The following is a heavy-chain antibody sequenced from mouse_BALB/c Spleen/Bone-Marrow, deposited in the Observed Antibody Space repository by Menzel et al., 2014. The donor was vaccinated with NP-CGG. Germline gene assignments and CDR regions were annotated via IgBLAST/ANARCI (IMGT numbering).Heavy chain of an antibody. CDR3: ARYYGNYSGYFDV. CDR2: ISSGSSTI. V-gene: IGHV5-17*02. D-gene: IGHD2-1*01. CDR1: GFTFSSFG. J-gene: IGHJ1*01. Sequence: EVQRVESGGGLVQPGGSRKLSCAASGFTFSSFGMHWVRQAPEKELEWVAYISSGSSTIYYADTVKGRFTISRDNPKNTLFLQMTSLRSEDTAMYYCARYYGNYSGYFDVWGAGTTVTVSS.